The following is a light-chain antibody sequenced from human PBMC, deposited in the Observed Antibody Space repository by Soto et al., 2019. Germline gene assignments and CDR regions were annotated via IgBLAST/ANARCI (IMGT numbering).Light chain of an antibody. V-gene: IGKV3-11*01. Sequence: VLTQSPATLSLSPGERATLSCRASQTVSSFLAWYQQKPGQAPRLLIHDSSDRATGIPARFSGSGSGTDFTLTISSLEPEDVADYYCQQRSNLPLTFGGGTRVEI. CDR3: QQRSNLPLT. CDR1: QTVSSF. J-gene: IGKJ4*01. CDR2: DSS.